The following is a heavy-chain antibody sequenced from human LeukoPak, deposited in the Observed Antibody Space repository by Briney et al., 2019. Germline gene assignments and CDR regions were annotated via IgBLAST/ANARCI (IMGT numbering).Heavy chain of an antibody. CDR2: MNPNSGNT. V-gene: IGHV1-8*01. Sequence: ASVKVSCKAPGYTFTSYDINWVRQATGQGLEWMGWMNPNSGNTGYAQKFQGRVTMTRNTSISTAYMELSSLRSEDTAVYYCASWRDPRTLSPSRDWFDPWGQGTLVTVPS. CDR3: ASWRDPRTLSPSRDWFDP. CDR1: GYTFTSYD. D-gene: IGHD1-7*01. J-gene: IGHJ5*02.